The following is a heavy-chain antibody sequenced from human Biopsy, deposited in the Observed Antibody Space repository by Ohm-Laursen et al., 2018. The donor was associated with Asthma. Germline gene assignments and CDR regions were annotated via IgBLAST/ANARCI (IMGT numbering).Heavy chain of an antibody. D-gene: IGHD3-3*02. Sequence: SLRLSCAASGFTFGIYCMSWVRQVPGKGLEWVANIKHDGTEKNHVDSLKGRFTSSRDNTNNSLYLQMNSLRAEDTAFYYCARISHFGMPYHAEHIQLWGQGTLVTVSS. V-gene: IGHV3-7*01. CDR3: ARISHFGMPYHAEHIQL. J-gene: IGHJ1*01. CDR1: GFTFGIYC. CDR2: IKHDGTEK.